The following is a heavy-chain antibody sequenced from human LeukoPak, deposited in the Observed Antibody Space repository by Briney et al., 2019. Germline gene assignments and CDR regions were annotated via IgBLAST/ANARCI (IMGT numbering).Heavy chain of an antibody. CDR3: AKGAYDYIEMGYFDY. D-gene: IGHD5-12*01. CDR1: GFSISNSA. J-gene: IGHJ4*02. V-gene: IGHV3-23*01. Sequence: GGSLRLSCAASGFSISNSAMSWVRQAPGKGLEWVSLIVASSGSTFYADSVKGRFTISRDSSKNTLYLQMNSLRAEDMAVYYCAKGAYDYIEMGYFDYWGQGTLVTVSS. CDR2: IVASSGST.